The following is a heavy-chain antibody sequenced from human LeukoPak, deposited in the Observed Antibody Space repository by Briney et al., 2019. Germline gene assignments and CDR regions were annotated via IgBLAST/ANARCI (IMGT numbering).Heavy chain of an antibody. CDR2: INPNSGGT. J-gene: IGHJ4*02. CDR1: GYTFTGYY. D-gene: IGHD2-21*02. V-gene: IGHV1-2*02. Sequence: ASVKVSCKASGYTFTGYYMHWVRQGPGQGLEWMGWINPNSGGTNYAQKFQGRVTMTRDTSISTAYMELSRLRSDDTAVYYCARGGDLAYCGGDCYSAFGYWGQGTLVTVSS. CDR3: ARGGDLAYCGGDCYSAFGY.